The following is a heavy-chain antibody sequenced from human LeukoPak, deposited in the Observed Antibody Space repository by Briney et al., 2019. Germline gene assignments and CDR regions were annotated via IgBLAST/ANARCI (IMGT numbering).Heavy chain of an antibody. J-gene: IGHJ5*02. D-gene: IGHD2-21*01. CDR1: GYSFTDYY. CDR3: ARADRLHGGPYLIGP. V-gene: IGHV1-2*02. CDR2: INPNSGGT. Sequence: ASVKVSCKTSGYSFTDYYMHWVRQAPGQGLEWMGWINPNSGGTSSAQKFQGRVTMTRDTSITTVYVEVSWLTSDDTAIYYCARADRLHGGPYLIGPWGQGTLVTVSS.